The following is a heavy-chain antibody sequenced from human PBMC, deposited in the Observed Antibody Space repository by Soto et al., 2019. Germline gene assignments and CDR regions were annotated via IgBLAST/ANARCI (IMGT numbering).Heavy chain of an antibody. V-gene: IGHV1-8*01. Sequence: QVQLVQSGAEVKKPGASVKVSCKASGYTFTSYDINWVRQATGQGLEWMGWMNPNSGNTGYAQKFQGRVTMTRNTPTSTAYMELSSLRSEDTAMYYCARERSAAGAGWFDPWGQATRVTVSS. CDR2: MNPNSGNT. J-gene: IGHJ5*02. D-gene: IGHD6-13*01. CDR1: GYTFTSYD. CDR3: ARERSAAGAGWFDP.